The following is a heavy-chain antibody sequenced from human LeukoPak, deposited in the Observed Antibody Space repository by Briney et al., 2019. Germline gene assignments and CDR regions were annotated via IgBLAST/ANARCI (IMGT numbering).Heavy chain of an antibody. D-gene: IGHD6-6*01. CDR2: IYYSGNT. J-gene: IGHJ4*02. V-gene: IGHV4-61*01. CDR3: ARAREFSSSSGRAYYFDY. Sequence: SQTLSLTCTVSGGSISSGSYFWIWIRQPPGKGLEWIGYIYYSGNTNSNPSLKSRVTISLDTSKNQFSLKLSSVTAADTAVYYCARAREFSSSSGRAYYFDYWGQGTLVTVSS. CDR1: GGSISSGSYF.